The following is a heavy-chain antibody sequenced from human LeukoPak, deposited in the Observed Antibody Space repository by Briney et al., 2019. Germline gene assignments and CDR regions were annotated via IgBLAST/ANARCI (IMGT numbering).Heavy chain of an antibody. D-gene: IGHD2-2*01. J-gene: IGHJ4*02. CDR1: GYTFTSYY. Sequence: ASVKVSCKASGYTFTSYYMHWVRQAPEQGLEWMGIINPGGGSTSYAQKFQGRVTLTRDTSTSTVYMELSSLRSEDTAVYYCARRAGYCNNTSCSQLDDFWSGFGYWGQGTLVTVSS. CDR3: ARRAGYCNNTSCSQLDDFWSGFGY. V-gene: IGHV1-46*01. CDR2: INPGGGST.